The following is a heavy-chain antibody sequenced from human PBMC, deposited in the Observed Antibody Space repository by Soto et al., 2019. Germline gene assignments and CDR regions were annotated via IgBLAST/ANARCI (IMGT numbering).Heavy chain of an antibody. Sequence: QVQLVESGGGVVQPGRSLRLSCATSGFIFSNCAMHWVRQAPGKGLEWVAVIASDGSNTYYADSVEGRFTISRDDSKKTVYLQVNSLRTEDTAVYYCARDRWVGVPDYFDYLGQGTLVTVAS. D-gene: IGHD1-26*01. J-gene: IGHJ4*02. V-gene: IGHV3-30-3*01. CDR3: ARDRWVGVPDYFDY. CDR2: IASDGSNT. CDR1: GFIFSNCA.